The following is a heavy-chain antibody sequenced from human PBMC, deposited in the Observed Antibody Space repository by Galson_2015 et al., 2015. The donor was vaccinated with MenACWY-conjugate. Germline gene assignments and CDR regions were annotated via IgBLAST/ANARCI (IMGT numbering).Heavy chain of an antibody. CDR2: IYYSGST. CDR3: ARHFNGSGWYGLYNWFDP. Sequence: WIGSIYYSGSTYYNPSLKSRVTISVDTSKNQFSLKLSSVTAADTAVYYCARHFNGSGWYGLYNWFDPWGQGTLVTVSS. J-gene: IGHJ5*02. D-gene: IGHD6-19*01. V-gene: IGHV4-39*01.